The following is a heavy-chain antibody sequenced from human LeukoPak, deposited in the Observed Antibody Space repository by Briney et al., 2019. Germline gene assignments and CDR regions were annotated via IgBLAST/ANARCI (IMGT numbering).Heavy chain of an antibody. CDR1: GFTFSSYA. Sequence: PGGSLRRSCTAPGFTFSSYAIHWIRQAPGKGLEWVALVWHDGSNRYYSEAVKGRFTISRDNSKNTVYLQINSLRAEDTAVYYCARELFGSGSCPDYWGQGTRVTVSS. CDR2: VWHDGSNR. J-gene: IGHJ4*02. V-gene: IGHV3-33*01. D-gene: IGHD3-10*01. CDR3: ARELFGSGSCPDY.